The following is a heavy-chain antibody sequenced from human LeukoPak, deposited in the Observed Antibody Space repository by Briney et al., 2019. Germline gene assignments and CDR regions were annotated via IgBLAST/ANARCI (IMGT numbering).Heavy chain of an antibody. V-gene: IGHV3-74*01. Sequence: GGSLRLSCAASGFTFSRYSMHWVRQAPGKGLVWVSHVNSDGSGTDYADSVKGRFTISRDNSKNTLYLQMNSLRAEDTAVYYCVAFSPYFWGQGTLVTVSS. D-gene: IGHD2-21*01. CDR3: VAFSPYF. CDR2: VNSDGSGT. CDR1: GFTFSRYS. J-gene: IGHJ4*02.